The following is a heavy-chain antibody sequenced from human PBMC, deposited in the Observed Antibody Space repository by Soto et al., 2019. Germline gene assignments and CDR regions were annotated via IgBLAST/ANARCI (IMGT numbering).Heavy chain of an antibody. CDR1: GFTFSSYA. J-gene: IGHJ4*02. Sequence: EVQLVESGGGLVQPGWSLRLSCEASGFTFSSYAMSWVRQAPGKGLEWVSAISGSGGSTYYADSVKGRFTISRDNSKNTLYLQMNSLIAEDTAGYYGAKELYYDLWSSNYTEIDYWGQGTLITVSS. CDR2: ISGSGGST. D-gene: IGHD3-3*01. CDR3: AKELYYDLWSSNYTEIDY. V-gene: IGHV3-23*04.